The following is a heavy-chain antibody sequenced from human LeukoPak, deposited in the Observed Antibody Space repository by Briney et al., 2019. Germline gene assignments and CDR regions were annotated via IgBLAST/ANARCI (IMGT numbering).Heavy chain of an antibody. D-gene: IGHD1-14*01. Sequence: GGSLRLSCAASGLTFSSCAMSWVRQAPGKGLEWVSAISGDGSGTYYTDSVKGRFTISRHNSKNTLFLQMISLRVEDTAVYYCAKGGISSVYHAFDIWGQGTMVTVSS. CDR1: GLTFSSCA. CDR2: ISGDGSGT. CDR3: AKGGISSVYHAFDI. V-gene: IGHV3-23*01. J-gene: IGHJ3*02.